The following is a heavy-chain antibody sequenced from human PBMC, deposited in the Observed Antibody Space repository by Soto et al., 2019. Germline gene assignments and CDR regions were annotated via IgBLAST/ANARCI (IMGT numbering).Heavy chain of an antibody. CDR1: GYTFINYH. CDR3: AKSPRGEMATD. CDR2: INTYNGMT. D-gene: IGHD5-12*01. Sequence: QVQLVQSGGEVKKPGASVTVSKASGYTFINYHITWVRQAPGQGLEWMAWINTYNGMTDYAQRFQGRVTMTRDTSTSTAYMELRNLGSDDTAVYFCAKSPRGEMATDWGQGTLVTVSS. V-gene: IGHV1-18*01. J-gene: IGHJ4*02.